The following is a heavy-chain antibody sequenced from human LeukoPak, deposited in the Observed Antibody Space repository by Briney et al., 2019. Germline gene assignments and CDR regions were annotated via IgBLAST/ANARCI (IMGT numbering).Heavy chain of an antibody. J-gene: IGHJ4*02. CDR2: ISSSRSYI. D-gene: IGHD6-6*01. Sequence: GGSLRLSCAASGFTFSSYTMNWVRQAPGKGLEWVSSISSSRSYIYYADSVKGRFTVSRDNAKNTLYLQVNNLRAEDTAVYYCARGPNSNWSGLDFWGQGTLLTVSS. V-gene: IGHV3-21*01. CDR3: ARGPNSNWSGLDF. CDR1: GFTFSSYT.